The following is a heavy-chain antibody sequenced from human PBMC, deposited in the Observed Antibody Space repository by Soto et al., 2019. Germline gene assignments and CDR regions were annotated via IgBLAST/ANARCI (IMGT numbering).Heavy chain of an antibody. J-gene: IGHJ6*03. D-gene: IGHD6-13*01. CDR3: ARKGAAASYAHYYMDV. V-gene: IGHV4-59*01. Sequence: SETLSLTCTVSGGSISPYYWSWIRQPPGKGLEWIGYVYYSGNANYNPSLESRVTISVDTSRNRFSLNLTSATAADTAVYYCARKGAAASYAHYYMDVWGRGTAVTVSS. CDR1: GGSISPYY. CDR2: VYYSGNA.